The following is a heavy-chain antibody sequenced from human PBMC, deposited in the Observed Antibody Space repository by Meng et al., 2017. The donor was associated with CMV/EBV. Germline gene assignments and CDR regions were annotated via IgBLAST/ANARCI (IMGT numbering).Heavy chain of an antibody. CDR1: GGSISSGDFS. CDR3: ARVTSRVAGAFDY. D-gene: IGHD1-14*01. J-gene: IGHJ4*02. Sequence: QGPGPGLANPPRPLSLPCTCSGGSISSGDFSWSWIRQPPGKGLEWIGYIYYSGSTYYNPSLKSRVTISVDTSKNQFSLKLSSVTAADTAVYYCARVTSRVAGAFDYWGQGTLVTVSS. V-gene: IGHV4-30-4*08. CDR2: IYYSGST.